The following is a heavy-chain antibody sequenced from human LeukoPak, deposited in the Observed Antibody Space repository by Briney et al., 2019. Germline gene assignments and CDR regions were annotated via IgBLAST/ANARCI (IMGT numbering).Heavy chain of an antibody. Sequence: GGSLRLSCATSGFTFSSYGFHWVRQAPGKGLEWVAVISNNGGYKHYTDSVKGRFTISRDNSKNALYLQMSSLRAEDTAVYYCARGTYSGTYLVYWGQGTLVTVSS. J-gene: IGHJ4*02. CDR3: ARGTYSGTYLVY. V-gene: IGHV3-33*01. CDR1: GFTFSSYG. D-gene: IGHD1-26*01. CDR2: ISNNGGYK.